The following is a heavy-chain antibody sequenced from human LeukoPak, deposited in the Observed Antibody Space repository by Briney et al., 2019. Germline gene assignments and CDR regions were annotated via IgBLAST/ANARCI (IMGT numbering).Heavy chain of an antibody. CDR1: GGSFSGYY. CDR2: INHSGST. CDR3: ARGKRYSYGYGGPHDAFDI. V-gene: IGHV4-34*01. D-gene: IGHD5-18*01. J-gene: IGHJ4*02. Sequence: SETLSLTCAVYGGSFSGYYWSWIRQPPGKGLEWIGEINHSGSTNYNPSLKSRVTISVDTSKNQFSLKLSSVTAADTAVYYCARGKRYSYGYGGPHDAFDIWGQGTLVTVSS.